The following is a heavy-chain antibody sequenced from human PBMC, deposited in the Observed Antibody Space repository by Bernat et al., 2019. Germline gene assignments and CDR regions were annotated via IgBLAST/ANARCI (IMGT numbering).Heavy chain of an antibody. CDR2: ISSNGGST. CDR3: AGGSGSYSNWYFDL. V-gene: IGHV3-64*04. J-gene: IGHJ2*01. Sequence: VQLVESGGGLVQPGGSLRLSCSASGFTFSSYAMHWVRQAPGKGLEYVSAISSNGGSTYYADSVKGRFPIPRDNSKNTLYLQMNSLRAEDTAVYYCAGGSGSYSNWYFDLWGRGTLVTVSS. CDR1: GFTFSSYA. D-gene: IGHD3-10*01.